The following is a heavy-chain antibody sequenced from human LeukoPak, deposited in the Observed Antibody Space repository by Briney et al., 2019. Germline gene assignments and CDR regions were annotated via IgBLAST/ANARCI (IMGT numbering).Heavy chain of an antibody. V-gene: IGHV3-7*01. CDR2: IKQDGGEK. CDR1: GFTFSSYW. D-gene: IGHD2-2*01. CDR3: ARDDCSSISCYQNWFDP. Sequence: GGSPRLPCAASGFTFSSYWMRWVRQAPGKGLEWVANIKQDGGEKYYVDSVKGRFTISRDNAKNSLYLQMNSLRAEDTAVYYCARDDCSSISCYQNWFDPWGQGTLVTVSS. J-gene: IGHJ5*02.